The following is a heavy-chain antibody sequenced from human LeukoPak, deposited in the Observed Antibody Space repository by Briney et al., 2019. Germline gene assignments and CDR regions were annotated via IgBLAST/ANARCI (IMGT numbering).Heavy chain of an antibody. CDR1: GFTFSSYG. CDR2: ISGGGGST. CDR3: AKGGGIVVVVAAIPLSSDI. V-gene: IGHV3-23*01. D-gene: IGHD2-15*01. J-gene: IGHJ3*02. Sequence: RGSLRLSCAASGFTFSSYGMSWVRQAPGKGLEWVSAISGGGGSTYYADSVKGRFTISRDNSKNTLYLQMNRLRAEDTAVYYCAKGGGIVVVVAAIPLSSDIWGQGTMVTVSS.